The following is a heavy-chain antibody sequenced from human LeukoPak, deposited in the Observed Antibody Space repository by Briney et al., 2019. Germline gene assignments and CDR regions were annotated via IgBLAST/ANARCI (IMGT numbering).Heavy chain of an antibody. CDR2: IKSKTDGGTT. CDR1: GFTFSNAW. D-gene: IGHD3-10*01. J-gene: IGHJ6*03. V-gene: IGHV3-15*01. CDR3: TTPAVRGAYYYYYMDV. Sequence: GGSLRLSCAASGFTFSNAWMSWVRQAPGKGLEWVGRIKSKTDGGTTDYAAPVKGRFTISRDDSKNTLYLQMNSLKTEDTAVYYCTTPAVRGAYYYYYMDVWGKGTTVTVSS.